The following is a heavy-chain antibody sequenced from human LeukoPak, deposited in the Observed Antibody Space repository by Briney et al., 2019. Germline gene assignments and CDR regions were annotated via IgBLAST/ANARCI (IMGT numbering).Heavy chain of an antibody. D-gene: IGHD4-17*01. Sequence: GGSLRLSCAASGFTFNDYYMSWMRQAPGKGLEWVSAISGSGGSTYYADSVKGRFTISRDNSKNTLYLQMNSLRAEDTAVYYCAKTTVTYGNYFDYWGQGTLVTVSS. CDR2: ISGSGGST. CDR3: AKTTVTYGNYFDY. J-gene: IGHJ4*02. CDR1: GFTFNDYY. V-gene: IGHV3-23*01.